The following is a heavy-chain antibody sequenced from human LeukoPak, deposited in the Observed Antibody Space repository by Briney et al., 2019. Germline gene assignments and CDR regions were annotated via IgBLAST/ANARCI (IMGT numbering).Heavy chain of an antibody. J-gene: IGHJ3*02. CDR1: GGSISSQY. CDR2: IDNRGNT. V-gene: IGHV4-59*11. Sequence: SETLSLTCTVSGGSISSQYWTWIRQPPGKGPEWIAYIDNRGNTNYNPSLRSRVTISIDTSKNQFSLKLSSVTAADTAVYYCARWEDGSGSYRGFDIWGQGTMVTVSS. D-gene: IGHD3-3*01. CDR3: ARWEDGSGSYRGFDI.